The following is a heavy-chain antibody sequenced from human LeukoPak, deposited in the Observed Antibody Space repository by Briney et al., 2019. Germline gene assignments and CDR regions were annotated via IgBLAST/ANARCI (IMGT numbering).Heavy chain of an antibody. J-gene: IGHJ4*02. CDR2: ISYDGSNK. V-gene: IGHV3-30*04. CDR1: GFTFSSYA. CDR3: ARVTDSSGYYPDY. D-gene: IGHD3-22*01. Sequence: GGSLRLSCAASGFTFSSYAMHWVRQAPGKGLERVAVISYDGSNKYYADSVKGRFTISRDNSKNTLYLQMNSLRAEDTAVYYCARVTDSSGYYPDYWGQGTLVIVSS.